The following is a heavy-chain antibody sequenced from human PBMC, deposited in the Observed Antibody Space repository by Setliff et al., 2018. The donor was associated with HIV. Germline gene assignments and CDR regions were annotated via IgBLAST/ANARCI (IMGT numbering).Heavy chain of an antibody. CDR3: ARPLTASYNFWGDAFAI. V-gene: IGHV4-34*01. CDR2: INRSGST. J-gene: IGHJ3*02. CDR1: GGFFSGYY. D-gene: IGHD3-3*01. Sequence: PSETLSLTCAVYGGFFSGYYWSWIRQSPGKGLEWIGEINRSGSTNYNPSLKSRVTISIDTSKNQFSLRLSSVTAADTAMYYCARPLTASYNFWGDAFAIWGQGTMVTVSS.